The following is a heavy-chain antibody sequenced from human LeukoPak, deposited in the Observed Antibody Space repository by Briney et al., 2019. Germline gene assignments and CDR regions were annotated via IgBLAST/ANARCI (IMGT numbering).Heavy chain of an antibody. V-gene: IGHV3-21*01. D-gene: IGHD6-13*01. Sequence: GGSLRLSCAASGFTFSSYSMNWVRQAPGKGLEWVSSISSSSSYIYFADSVKGRFTISRDNAKNSLYLQMNSLRAEDTAVYYCAQLVRDAFDIWGQGTMVTVSS. CDR2: ISSSSSYI. CDR3: AQLVRDAFDI. J-gene: IGHJ3*02. CDR1: GFTFSSYS.